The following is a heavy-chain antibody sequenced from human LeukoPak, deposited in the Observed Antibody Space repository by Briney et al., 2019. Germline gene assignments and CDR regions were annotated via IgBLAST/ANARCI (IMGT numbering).Heavy chain of an antibody. V-gene: IGHV4-34*01. CDR1: GGSFSGYY. Sequence: PAESLSLTCEIHGGSFSGYYWSWIRQTPGKGLEWIGEINHSGSANYNPSLNSRVTISVDTSKNQFSLKLDSVTAAHTAVDYCARFFIRYLYNWFDPWGQGTLVTVSS. CDR3: ARFFIRYLYNWFDP. D-gene: IGHD3-9*01. J-gene: IGHJ5*01. CDR2: INHSGSA.